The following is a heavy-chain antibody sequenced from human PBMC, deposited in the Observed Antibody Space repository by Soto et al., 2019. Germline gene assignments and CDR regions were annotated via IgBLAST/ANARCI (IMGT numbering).Heavy chain of an antibody. CDR2: IYYSGNT. D-gene: IGHD1-1*01. J-gene: IGHJ6*02. Sequence: SETLSLTCTVSGGSIVTGSYYWGWIRQPPGKGLEWLGHIYYSGNTYYPPSLKSRVTISVDTSKNQFSLRLSSVTAADTAVHYCARLPQEYNYYGMDVWGQGTTVTVSS. CDR3: ARLPQEYNYYGMDV. V-gene: IGHV4-39*01. CDR1: GGSIVTGSYY.